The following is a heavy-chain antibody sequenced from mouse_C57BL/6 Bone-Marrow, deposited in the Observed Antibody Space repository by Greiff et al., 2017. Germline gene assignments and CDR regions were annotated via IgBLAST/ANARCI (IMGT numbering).Heavy chain of an antibody. CDR3: ARSYYYGSRGWFAY. D-gene: IGHD1-1*01. CDR1: GYTFTSYW. Sequence: QVQLKQPGAELVKPGASVKLSCKASGYTFTSYWMHWVKQRPGQGLEWIGMIPPNSGSTNYTEKFQSQATLTVDKSSSTAYMQLISLTSEDSAVYYCARSYYYGSRGWFAYWGQGTLVTVSA. V-gene: IGHV1-64*01. J-gene: IGHJ3*01. CDR2: IPPNSGST.